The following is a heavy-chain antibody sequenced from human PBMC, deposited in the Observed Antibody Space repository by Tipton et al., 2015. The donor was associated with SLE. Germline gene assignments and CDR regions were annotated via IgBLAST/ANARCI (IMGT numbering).Heavy chain of an antibody. CDR3: ARPPGTYPTGDY. CDR1: GASISSANFY. Sequence: TLSLTCTVSGASISSANFYWGWIRQPPGQGLEWVGTFFDSGSTYYSPSLKSRVTLSVDTSKNQFSLKLTSVTAADTAVYYCARPPGTYPTGDYWGQGTLVTVSS. J-gene: IGHJ4*02. CDR2: FFDSGST. D-gene: IGHD3-10*01. V-gene: IGHV4-39*07.